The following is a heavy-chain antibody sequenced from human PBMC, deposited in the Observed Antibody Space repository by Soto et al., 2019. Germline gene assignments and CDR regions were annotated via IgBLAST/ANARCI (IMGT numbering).Heavy chain of an antibody. CDR3: ASPGIAAAGTYGWFDP. V-gene: IGHV4-39*01. J-gene: IGHJ5*02. Sequence: SETLSLTCTVSGGSISSSSYYWGWIRQPPGKGLEWIGSIYYSGSTYYNPSLKSRVTISVDTSKNQFSLKLSSVTAADTAVYYCASPGIAAAGTYGWFDPWGQGTLVTVSS. CDR2: IYYSGST. D-gene: IGHD6-13*01. CDR1: GGSISSSSYY.